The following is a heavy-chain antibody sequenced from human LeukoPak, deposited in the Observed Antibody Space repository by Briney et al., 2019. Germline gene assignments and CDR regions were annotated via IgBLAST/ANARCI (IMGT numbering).Heavy chain of an antibody. J-gene: IGHJ5*02. CDR3: ARGGRVYCSSTSCYTDWFDP. CDR1: GYTFTSYG. Sequence: WASVKVSCKASGYTFTSYGISWVRQAPGQGLEWMGWISAYNGNTNYAQKLQGRVTMTTDTSTSTAYMELRSLRSDDTAVYYCARGGRVYCSSTSCYTDWFDPWGQGTLVTVSS. V-gene: IGHV1-18*01. CDR2: ISAYNGNT. D-gene: IGHD2-2*02.